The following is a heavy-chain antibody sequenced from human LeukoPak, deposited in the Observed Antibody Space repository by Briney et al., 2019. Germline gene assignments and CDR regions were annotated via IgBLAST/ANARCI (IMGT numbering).Heavy chain of an antibody. CDR2: IYHSGST. CDR3: ARKGEIDDFWSGYYNRARGDWFDP. CDR1: GGSISSSNW. Sequence: SGTLSLTCAVSGGSISSSNWWSWVRQPPGKGLEWIGEIYHSGSTNYNPSLKSRVTTSVDKSKNQFSLKLSSVTAADTAVYYCARKGEIDDFWSGYYNRARGDWFDPWGQGTLVTVSS. J-gene: IGHJ5*02. D-gene: IGHD3-3*01. V-gene: IGHV4-4*02.